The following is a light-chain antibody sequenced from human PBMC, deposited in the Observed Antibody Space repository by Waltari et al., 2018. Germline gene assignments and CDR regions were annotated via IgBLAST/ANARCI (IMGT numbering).Light chain of an antibody. CDR2: GAS. Sequence: QLTQSPSSLSASVGDRVTITCRATQNIGSYLAWYQQKPGKAPSLRIYGASPLQSGVSSRFSGSGSATRFTLTINSLQPEDFATYYCQQLNTYFPLTFGGGTKVEIK. CDR1: QNIGSY. J-gene: IGKJ4*01. CDR3: QQLNTYFPLT. V-gene: IGKV1-9*01.